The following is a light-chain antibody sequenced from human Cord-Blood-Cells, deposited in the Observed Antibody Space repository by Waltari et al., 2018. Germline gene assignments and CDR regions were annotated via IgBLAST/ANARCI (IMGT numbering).Light chain of an antibody. Sequence: QSALTQPASVSGSPGQSITISCTGTSSDVGSYNPVSWYQQHPGKAPKLMIYEGSKRPSGVSNRFSGSKSGNTASLTISGLQAEDEAEYYCCSYAGSSTFVVFGGGTKLTVL. J-gene: IGLJ2*01. CDR1: SSDVGSYNP. CDR3: CSYAGSSTFVV. V-gene: IGLV2-23*03. CDR2: EGS.